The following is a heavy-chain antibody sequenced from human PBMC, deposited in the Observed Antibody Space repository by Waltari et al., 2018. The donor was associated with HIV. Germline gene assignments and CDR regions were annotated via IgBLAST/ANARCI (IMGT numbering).Heavy chain of an antibody. Sequence: EVQLVESGGGLVKPGGSLRLSCAASGFTFSSYSMNWVRQAPGKGLEWVSSISSSSSYIYYADSVKGRFTISRDNAKNSLYLQMNSLRAEDTAVYYCARAREGYSSSPSGWDYWGQGTLVTVSS. CDR2: ISSSSSYI. CDR3: ARAREGYSSSPSGWDY. V-gene: IGHV3-21*01. D-gene: IGHD6-6*01. CDR1: GFTFSSYS. J-gene: IGHJ4*02.